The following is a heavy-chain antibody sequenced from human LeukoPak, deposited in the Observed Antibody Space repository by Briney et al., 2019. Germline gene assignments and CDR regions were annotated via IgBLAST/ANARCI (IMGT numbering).Heavy chain of an antibody. V-gene: IGHV3-23*01. CDR2: ISGSGGST. J-gene: IGHJ4*02. Sequence: GGSLSLSCAASGFTFSSYAMSWVRQAPGKGLEWVSAISGSGGSTYYADSVKGRFTISRDNSKDTLYLQMNGLRAEDTAVYFCAKQSAGSAAWYSLHYDFWGQGTLVTVSS. CDR3: AKQSAGSAAWYSLHYDF. D-gene: IGHD6-13*01. CDR1: GFTFSSYA.